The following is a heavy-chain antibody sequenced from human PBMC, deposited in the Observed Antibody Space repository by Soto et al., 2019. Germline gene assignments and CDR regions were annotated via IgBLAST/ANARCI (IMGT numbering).Heavy chain of an antibody. CDR1: GGTFSSYA. CDR3: ATPTRPYSSSWFDY. J-gene: IGHJ4*02. V-gene: IGHV1-69*04. D-gene: IGHD6-13*01. Sequence: ASVKVSCKATGGTFSSYAMSWVRQAPGQGLEWMGRIIPILGIANYAQKFQGRVTITADKSKSTAYMELSSLRSEDTAVYYCATPTRPYSSSWFDYWGQGTLVTVSS. CDR2: IIPILGIA.